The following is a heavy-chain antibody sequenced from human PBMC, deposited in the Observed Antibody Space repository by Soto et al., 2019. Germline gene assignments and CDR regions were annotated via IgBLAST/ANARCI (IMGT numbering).Heavy chain of an antibody. CDR1: GGSMSSSNW. D-gene: IGHD1-26*01. Sequence: SETLSLTFTVSGGSMSSSNWWNCVRQFPGKGLEGIGEAHHSGRTNYNPSLKSRVTISVDKSKNHFSLKLSSVTAADTAVYYCARSEATGLDYWGQGTLVTVSS. CDR2: AHHSGRT. CDR3: ARSEATGLDY. V-gene: IGHV4-4*02. J-gene: IGHJ4*02.